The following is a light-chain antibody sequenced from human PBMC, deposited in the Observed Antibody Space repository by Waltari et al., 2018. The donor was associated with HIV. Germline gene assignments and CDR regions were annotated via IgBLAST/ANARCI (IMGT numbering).Light chain of an antibody. V-gene: IGKV1-5*03. Sequence: DIQMTQSPSTLSASVGDRVIITCRASQSINTWLAWYQQKPGKAPQLLIYKASILEGGVPSRFSGSGSGTEFTLTISSLQPDDFATYYCQRYNTSPWTFGQGTKVDIK. CDR1: QSINTW. J-gene: IGKJ1*01. CDR3: QRYNTSPWT. CDR2: KAS.